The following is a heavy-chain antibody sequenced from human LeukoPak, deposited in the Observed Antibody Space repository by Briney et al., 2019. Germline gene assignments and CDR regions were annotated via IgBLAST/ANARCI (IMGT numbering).Heavy chain of an antibody. J-gene: IGHJ4*02. D-gene: IGHD5-24*01. CDR1: VGTFSSYA. CDR2: IIPIFGTA. Sequence: SVKVSCKASVGTFSSYAISWVRQAPGQGLEWMGGIIPIFGTANYAQKFQGRVTITADESTSTAYMELSSLRSEDTAVYYCARGWLQEYYFDYWGQGTLVTVSS. V-gene: IGHV1-69*13. CDR3: ARGWLQEYYFDY.